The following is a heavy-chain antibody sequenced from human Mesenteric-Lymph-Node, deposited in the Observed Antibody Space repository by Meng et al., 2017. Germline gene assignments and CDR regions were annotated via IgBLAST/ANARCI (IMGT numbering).Heavy chain of an antibody. CDR2: VRPSGDNT. J-gene: IGHJ4*02. CDR3: ARELDYAFNFDY. CDR1: GNTFTRYN. V-gene: IGHV1-46*01. D-gene: IGHD4-17*01. Sequence: ASVKVSCKASGNTFTRYNMHWVRQAPGQGLEWMGIVRPSGDNTVYAQKFKGRVTMTSDTSTSTAYMELSSLRSEDTAVFYCARELDYAFNFDYWGQGTLVTVSS.